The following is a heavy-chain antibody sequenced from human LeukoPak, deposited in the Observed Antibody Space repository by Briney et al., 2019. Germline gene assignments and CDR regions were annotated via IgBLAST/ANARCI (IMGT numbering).Heavy chain of an antibody. D-gene: IGHD5-12*01. CDR1: GGTFSSYA. CDR2: IIPIFGTA. J-gene: IGHJ1*01. Sequence: SVKVPCKASGGTFSSYAISWVRQAPGQGLEWMGGIIPIFGTANYAQKFQGRVTITADESTSTAYMELSSLRSEDTAVYYCATPGKIVATTGAEYFQHWGQGTLVTVSS. CDR3: ATPGKIVATTGAEYFQH. V-gene: IGHV1-69*13.